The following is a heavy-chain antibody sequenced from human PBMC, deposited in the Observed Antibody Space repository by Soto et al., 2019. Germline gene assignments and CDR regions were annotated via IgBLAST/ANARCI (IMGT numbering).Heavy chain of an antibody. Sequence: SETLSLTCAVYGGSFSGYYWNWIRQPPGEGLEWIGENNDSGSTNYNPSLKSRVTISADRSKKQFSLKLSSVTVADTAVYYFARGRYCSGGSCFDGNYFYMDIWGKGTTVTVSS. D-gene: IGHD2-15*01. J-gene: IGHJ6*03. CDR1: GGSFSGYY. CDR3: ARGRYCSGGSCFDGNYFYMDI. V-gene: IGHV4-34*01. CDR2: NNDSGST.